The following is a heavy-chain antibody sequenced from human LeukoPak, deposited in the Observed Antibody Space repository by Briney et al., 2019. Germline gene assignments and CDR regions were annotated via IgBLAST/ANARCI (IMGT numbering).Heavy chain of an antibody. V-gene: IGHV4-59*08. J-gene: IGHJ4*02. Sequence: NASETLSLTCSVSGDSVTSYYWSWIRQPPGKGLEWIGYVSSDGTTNYTPSPRSRVIMSVDTAKNHISLSLTSLTAADTAIYYCARLDCTGDGCYNHWGQGTLVTVSS. D-gene: IGHD2-8*02. CDR2: VSSDGTT. CDR1: GDSVTSYY. CDR3: ARLDCTGDGCYNH.